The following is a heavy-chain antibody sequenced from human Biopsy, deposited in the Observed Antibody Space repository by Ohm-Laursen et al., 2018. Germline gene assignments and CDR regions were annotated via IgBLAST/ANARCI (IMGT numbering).Heavy chain of an antibody. CDR3: ASGQGDPLGVRIITWSFNF. V-gene: IGHV1-69*06. CDR2: IIPYFLRT. Sequence: ASVKVSCKASGDTFNRYGLTWVRQAPGQGLEWMGGIIPYFLRTYIPQKLQGRVTITADKSTNTGYMQLTSLRSDDTAVYYCASGQGDPLGVRIITWSFNFWGQGTLVTVSS. J-gene: IGHJ4*02. D-gene: IGHD2-21*01. CDR1: GDTFNRYG.